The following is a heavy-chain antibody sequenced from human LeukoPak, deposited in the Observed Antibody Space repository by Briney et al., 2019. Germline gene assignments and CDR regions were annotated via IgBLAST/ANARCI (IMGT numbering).Heavy chain of an antibody. CDR1: GVSIDTYF. V-gene: IGHV4-59*01. D-gene: IGHD1/OR15-1a*01. J-gene: IGHJ4*02. CDR2: VYYNGIT. CDR3: ASQLGGTTFH. Sequence: SETLSLTCTVSGVSIDTYFWSWIRQPSGKGLEWIGYVYYNGITNYNPSLKSRVSISLDTSKNQFSLRLNSVTAAETAVYYCASQLGGTTFHWGQGTLVTVSS.